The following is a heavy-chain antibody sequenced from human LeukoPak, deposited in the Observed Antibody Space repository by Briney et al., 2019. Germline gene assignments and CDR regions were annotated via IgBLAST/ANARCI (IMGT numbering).Heavy chain of an antibody. V-gene: IGHV3-7*01. J-gene: IGHJ5*02. CDR2: IKQDGSEK. CDR1: GFTFSSYW. CDR3: ARDAVVVVAANCWFDP. Sequence: GGSLRLSCAASGFTFSSYWMSWVRQAPGKGLEWVANIKQDGSEKYYVDSVKGRFTISRDNAKNTLYLQMNSLRAEDTAVYYCARDAVVVVAANCWFDPWGQGTLVTVSS. D-gene: IGHD2-15*01.